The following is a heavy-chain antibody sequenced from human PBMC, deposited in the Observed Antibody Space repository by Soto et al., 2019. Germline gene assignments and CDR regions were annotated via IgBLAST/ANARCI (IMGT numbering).Heavy chain of an antibody. Sequence: GGSLRLSCAASGFTFSDYYMSWIRQAPGKGLEWISYMSGSSRYTNYADSVKGRFTISRDNAKNSLYLQMNSLRAEDTAVYYCARGGYYYNSSAYYYTFDYWGQGTLVTVSS. CDR1: GFTFSDYY. J-gene: IGHJ4*02. CDR3: ARGGYYYNSSAYYYTFDY. D-gene: IGHD3-22*01. V-gene: IGHV3-11*06. CDR2: MSGSSRYT.